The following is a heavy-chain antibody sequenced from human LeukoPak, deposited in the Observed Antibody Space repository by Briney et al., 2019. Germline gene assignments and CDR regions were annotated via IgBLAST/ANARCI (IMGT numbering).Heavy chain of an antibody. CDR2: IIPIFGTA. J-gene: IGHJ6*02. V-gene: IGHV1-69*05. Sequence: GASVKVSCKASGGTFSSYAISWVRQAPGQGLEWMGGIIPIFGTANYAQKFQGRVTITTDESTSTAYMELSSLRSEDTAVYYCAKRALRSSSFYYYYGMDVWGQGTTVTVSS. CDR1: GGTFSSYA. D-gene: IGHD6-13*01. CDR3: AKRALRSSSFYYYYGMDV.